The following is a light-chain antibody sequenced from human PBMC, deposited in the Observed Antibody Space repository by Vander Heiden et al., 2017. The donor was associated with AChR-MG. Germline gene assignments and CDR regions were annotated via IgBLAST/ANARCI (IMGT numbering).Light chain of an antibody. J-gene: IGLJ3*02. CDR1: SRDLGGHNS. CDR3: ASNTTSNALGV. Sequence: QSALTQPASVTGSPGQPITISCTVSSRDLGGHNSVSWYKLHPANAPKIMIYDVSERRSEVSHRFSGSKSGNTASLTISGLQAEDEADYYGASNTTSNALGVYGGGTKLTGL. V-gene: IGLV2-14*01. CDR2: DVS.